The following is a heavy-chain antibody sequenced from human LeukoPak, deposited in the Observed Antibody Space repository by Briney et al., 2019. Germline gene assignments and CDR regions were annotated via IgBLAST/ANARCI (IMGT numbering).Heavy chain of an antibody. CDR3: AHSGHSNGDYGLIFYY. J-gene: IGHJ4*02. V-gene: IGHV2-5*02. D-gene: IGHD4-17*01. CDR2: IYWDDDK. CDR1: GFSLSTSGVG. Sequence: SGPTLVNPTQTFTLTCTFSGFSLSTSGVGVGWIRQPPGEALEWLALIYWDDDKRYSPSLKSRLTITKDTSKNQVVLTMTNMDPVDTATYYCAHSGHSNGDYGLIFYYWGQGTLVTVSS.